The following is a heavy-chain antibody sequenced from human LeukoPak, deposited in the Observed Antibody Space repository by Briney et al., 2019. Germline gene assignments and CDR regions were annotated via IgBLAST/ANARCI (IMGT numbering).Heavy chain of an antibody. Sequence: SETLYLTCTVSGGSISSWTYYWGWIRQPPGKGLEWIGTIYYGGTNYYNPSLKSRVTISVDTSKNQFSLNLNSVTAADTAVYYCAYGSNSAADHWGQGTLVTVSS. J-gene: IGHJ4*02. CDR3: AYGSNSAADH. CDR1: GGSISSWTYY. D-gene: IGHD4-23*01. CDR2: IYYGGTN. V-gene: IGHV4-39*01.